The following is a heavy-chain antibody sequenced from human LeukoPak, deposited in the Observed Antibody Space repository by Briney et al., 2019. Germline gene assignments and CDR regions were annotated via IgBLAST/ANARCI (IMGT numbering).Heavy chain of an antibody. J-gene: IGHJ6*02. Sequence: ASVPVSRKASGYTFTSYYMHWVRQAPGQGLEWMGIINPSGGSTSYAQKFQGRVTMTRDTSTSTVYMELSSLRSEDTAVYYCARDRRGGYYGMDVWGQGTTVTDSS. CDR2: INPSGGST. D-gene: IGHD3-10*01. V-gene: IGHV1-46*01. CDR1: GYTFTSYY. CDR3: ARDRRGGYYGMDV.